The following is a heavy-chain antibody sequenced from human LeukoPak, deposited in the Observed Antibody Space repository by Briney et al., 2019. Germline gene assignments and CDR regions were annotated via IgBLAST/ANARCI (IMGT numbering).Heavy chain of an antibody. CDR3: ARVHGYPYYFDY. CDR1: GGSISSGGYY. V-gene: IGHV4-31*03. CDR2: IYYSGST. Sequence: NPSETLSLTCTVSGGSISSGGYYWSWIRQHPGKGLEWIGYIYYSGSTYYNPSLKSRVTISVDTSKNQFSLKLSSVTAADTAMYYCARVHGYPYYFDYWGQGILVTVSS. J-gene: IGHJ4*02. D-gene: IGHD5-18*01.